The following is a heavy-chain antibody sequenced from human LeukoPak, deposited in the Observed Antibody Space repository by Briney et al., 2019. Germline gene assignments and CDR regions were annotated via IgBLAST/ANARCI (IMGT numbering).Heavy chain of an antibody. V-gene: IGHV1-46*01. CDR1: GYTFTTYY. J-gene: IGHJ5*02. CDR2: INPSGGST. CDR3: ARDQEDDILTGYLQPNWFDP. D-gene: IGHD3-9*01. Sequence: ASVKVSCKASGYTFTTYYMHWVRQAPGQGLEWMGIINPSGGSTYYVEKFQGRVTVTRDTSSNIAYMELSSLRSEDTAVYYCARDQEDDILTGYLQPNWFDPWGQGTLVTVSS.